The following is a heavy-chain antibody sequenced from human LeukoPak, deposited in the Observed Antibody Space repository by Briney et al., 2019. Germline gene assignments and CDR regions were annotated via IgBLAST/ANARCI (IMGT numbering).Heavy chain of an antibody. CDR2: INPNSGGT. CDR1: GYTFTGYY. CDR3: ARAPLWFGELHFDY. D-gene: IGHD3-10*01. Sequence: ASVKVSCKASGYTFTGYYMHWVRQAPGQGLEWMGWINPNSGGTNYAQKFQGRATMTRDTSISTAYMELSRLRSDDTAVYYCARAPLWFGELHFDYWGQGTLVAVSS. J-gene: IGHJ4*02. V-gene: IGHV1-2*02.